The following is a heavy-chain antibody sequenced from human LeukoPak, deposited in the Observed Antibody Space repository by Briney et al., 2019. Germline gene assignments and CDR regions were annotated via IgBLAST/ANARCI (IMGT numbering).Heavy chain of an antibody. Sequence: GGSLRLSCAGSGFTLSTSATSWVRDAPGKGRESVSGISASADSTDYTDSVKGRFTISRDNSNNMLYLQMNSLRAEDTALYYCARMTLYGYTYGRLDYWGQGTLVTVSS. D-gene: IGHD5-18*01. CDR1: GFTLSTSA. J-gene: IGHJ4*02. CDR2: ISASADST. V-gene: IGHV3-23*01. CDR3: ARMTLYGYTYGRLDY.